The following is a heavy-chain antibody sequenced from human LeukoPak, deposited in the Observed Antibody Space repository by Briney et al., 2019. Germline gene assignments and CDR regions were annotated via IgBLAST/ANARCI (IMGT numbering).Heavy chain of an antibody. Sequence: SETLSLTCTVSGGSISTSNYYWGWIRQPPGKGLEWIGNIFYSGSTYYSPSLKSRVTISVDTSKNQFSLKLSSVTAADTAVYYCARGKLETLRSAFDIWGQGTMVTVSS. J-gene: IGHJ3*02. CDR2: IFYSGST. V-gene: IGHV4-39*07. CDR3: ARGKLETLRSAFDI. D-gene: IGHD1-1*01. CDR1: GGSISTSNYY.